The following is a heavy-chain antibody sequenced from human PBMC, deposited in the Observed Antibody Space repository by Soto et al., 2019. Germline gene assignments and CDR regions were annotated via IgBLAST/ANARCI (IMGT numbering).Heavy chain of an antibody. CDR1: GFTFSSYA. CDR3: ANNVTPTKRVSYYYYMDV. D-gene: IGHD4-4*01. J-gene: IGHJ6*03. CDR2: ISGSGGST. Sequence: GGSLRLSCAASGFTFSSYAMSWVRQAPGKGLEWVSAISGSGGSTYYADSVKGRFTISRDNSKNTLYLQMNSLRAEDTAVYYWANNVTPTKRVSYYYYMDVWGKGTTVTVSS. V-gene: IGHV3-23*01.